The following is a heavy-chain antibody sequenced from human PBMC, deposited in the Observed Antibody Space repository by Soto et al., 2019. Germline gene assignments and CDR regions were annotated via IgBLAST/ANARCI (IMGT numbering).Heavy chain of an antibody. Sequence: ASLKVSCKASGYSFTDYHIHWVRQAPGQGLEWLGRINPKSGGTSTAQKFQGWVTMTRDRSISTVYIELTRLGSDDTAVYFCARGHSTDCSNGVCSFFYNHEMDVWGQGTTVTVSS. D-gene: IGHD2-8*01. J-gene: IGHJ6*02. V-gene: IGHV1-2*04. CDR2: INPKSGGT. CDR1: GYSFTDYH. CDR3: ARGHSTDCSNGVCSFFYNHEMDV.